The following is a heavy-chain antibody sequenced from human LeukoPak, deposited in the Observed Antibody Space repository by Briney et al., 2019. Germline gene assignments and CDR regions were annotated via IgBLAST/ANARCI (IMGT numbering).Heavy chain of an antibody. J-gene: IGHJ4*02. V-gene: IGHV3-11*01. CDR2: ISSSGSTI. Sequence: GGSLRLSCAASGFTFSDYYMSWIRQAPGKGLEWVSYISSSGSTIYYADSVKGRFTVSRDNAKNSLYLQMNSLRAEDTAVYYCARASGSSRSYYFDYWGQGTLVTVSS. CDR1: GFTFSDYY. D-gene: IGHD2-15*01. CDR3: ARASGSSRSYYFDY.